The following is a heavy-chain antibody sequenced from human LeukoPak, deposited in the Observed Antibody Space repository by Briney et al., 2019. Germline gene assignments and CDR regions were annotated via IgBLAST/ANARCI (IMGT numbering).Heavy chain of an antibody. V-gene: IGHV4-30-4*02. CDR2: IYYSGST. CDR1: GGSISSGDYY. CDR3: AREGYCGYEVSL. Sequence: SETLSLTCAVSGGSISSGDYYWSCIRQPPGKGLEGIGYIYYSGSTYYNPSLKSRVTISVDTSKNQFSLKLSSVTAADTAVYYCAREGYCGYEVSLWGQGTLVTVSS. J-gene: IGHJ4*02. D-gene: IGHD5-12*01.